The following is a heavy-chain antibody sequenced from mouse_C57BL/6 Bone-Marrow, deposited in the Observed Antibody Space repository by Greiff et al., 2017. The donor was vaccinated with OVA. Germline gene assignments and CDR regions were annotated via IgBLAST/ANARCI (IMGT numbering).Heavy chain of an antibody. J-gene: IGHJ2*01. D-gene: IGHD2-10*01. CDR1: GYTFPSYG. V-gene: IGHV1-81*01. CDR2: IYPRSGNT. CDR3: ARKGSYYGNYGEVDY. Sequence: QVPLQQSEAELAGPGASVKLSCKASGYTFPSYGISWVKQRTGQGLEWIGEIYPRSGNTYYNEKFKGKATLTADKSSSTAYMELRSLTSEDSAVYFCARKGSYYGNYGEVDYWGQGTTLTVSS.